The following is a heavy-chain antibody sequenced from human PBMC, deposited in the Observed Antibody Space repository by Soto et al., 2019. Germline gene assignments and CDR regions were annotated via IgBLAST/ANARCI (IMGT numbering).Heavy chain of an antibody. V-gene: IGHV5-51*01. CDR1: GYSFTTYW. J-gene: IGHJ4*02. D-gene: IGHD3-22*01. CDR3: AKVHSSGYFECVDS. CDR2: IYPGDSDT. Sequence: GESLKISCKGSGYSFTTYWIAWVRQMPGKGLEWMGIIYPGDSDTRYSPSFQGQVTISADKSITTAYLQMNSLGAEDTAVYYCAKVHSSGYFECVDSWGQGTLVTVSS.